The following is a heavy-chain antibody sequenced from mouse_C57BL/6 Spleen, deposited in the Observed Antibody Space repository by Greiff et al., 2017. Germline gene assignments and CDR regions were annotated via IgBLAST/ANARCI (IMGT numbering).Heavy chain of an antibody. CDR1: GYAFSSSW. J-gene: IGHJ4*01. CDR3: ARDDYDGGDYYAMDY. V-gene: IGHV1-82*01. CDR2: IYPGDGDT. D-gene: IGHD2-4*01. Sequence: QVQLKQSGPELVKPGASVKISCKASGYAFSSSWMNWVKQRPGKGLEWIGRIYPGDGDTNYNGKFKGKATLTADKSSSTAYMQLSSLTSEDSAVYFCARDDYDGGDYYAMDYWGQGTSVTVSS.